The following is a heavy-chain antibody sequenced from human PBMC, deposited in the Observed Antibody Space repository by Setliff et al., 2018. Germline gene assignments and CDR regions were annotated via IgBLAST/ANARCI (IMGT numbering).Heavy chain of an antibody. Sequence: ETLSLTCTVSGDYISSQYWSWIRQPPGKGLEWIGYISNRGSTDYNPSLKSRVTISEDTSRSQFSLKLTSVTTADTAVYYCALSDHYPFYYDYWGLGTLVTV. D-gene: IGHD3-3*01. CDR1: GDYISSQY. V-gene: IGHV4-59*11. J-gene: IGHJ4*02. CDR2: ISNRGST. CDR3: ALSDHYPFYYDY.